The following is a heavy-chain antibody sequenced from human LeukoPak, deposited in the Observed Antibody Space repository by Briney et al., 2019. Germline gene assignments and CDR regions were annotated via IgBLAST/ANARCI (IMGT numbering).Heavy chain of an antibody. V-gene: IGHV3-21*01. J-gene: IGHJ3*02. CDR3: ARGGMYQLLYGDAFDI. CDR1: GFTFRSYS. CDR2: ISSSSSYI. Sequence: GGSLRLSCAASGFTFRSYSMNWVRQAPGKGLEWVSSISSSSSYIYYADSVKGRFTISRDNAKNSLYLQMNSLRAEDTAVYYCARGGMYQLLYGDAFDIWGQGTMVTVSS. D-gene: IGHD2-2*02.